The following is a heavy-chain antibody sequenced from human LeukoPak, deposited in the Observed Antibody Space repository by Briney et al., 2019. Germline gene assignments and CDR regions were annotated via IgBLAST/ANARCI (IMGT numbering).Heavy chain of an antibody. J-gene: IGHJ2*01. CDR2: IYHTRTT. CDR3: ARGQASREQFWGYFEN. CDR1: GGSITSGTYY. D-gene: IGHD3-3*02. V-gene: IGHV4-39*01. Sequence: PSETLSLTCTVSGGSITSGTYYWDWIRHPPGKGLEWIGSIYHTRTTNYNPSLMGRATVSFDTSKNEVSLELRSVTAADTALYYFARGQASREQFWGYFENRGRGTLFTFS.